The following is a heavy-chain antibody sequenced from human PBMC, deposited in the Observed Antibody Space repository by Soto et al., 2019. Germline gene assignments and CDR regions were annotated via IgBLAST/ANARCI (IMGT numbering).Heavy chain of an antibody. CDR1: GYTFTGYY. Sequence: GASVKVSCKASGYTFTGYYMHWVRQAPAQGLEWMGWINPNSGGTNYAQKCQGWVTMTRDTSISTAYMELSRLRSDDTAVYYCARGENIVVVPAAMTYRFDPWGQGTLVTVSS. J-gene: IGHJ5*02. V-gene: IGHV1-2*04. D-gene: IGHD2-2*01. CDR2: INPNSGGT. CDR3: ARGENIVVVPAAMTYRFDP.